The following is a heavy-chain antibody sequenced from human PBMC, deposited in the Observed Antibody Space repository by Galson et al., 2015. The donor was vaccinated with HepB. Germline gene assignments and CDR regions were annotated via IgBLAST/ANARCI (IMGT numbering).Heavy chain of an antibody. Sequence: SLRLSCAASGFTFSTYTMHWLRQAPGKGLEWVAVISGDGSNTNYPDAVKGRLTISRDNSKNTLYLQMNSLRPEDTAVFYCAREMYYDHVWGNYRYPEAFDYWGQGTLVTVSS. CDR3: AREMYYDHVWGNYRYPEAFDY. D-gene: IGHD3-16*02. V-gene: IGHV3-30*04. CDR1: GFTFSTYT. CDR2: ISGDGSNT. J-gene: IGHJ4*02.